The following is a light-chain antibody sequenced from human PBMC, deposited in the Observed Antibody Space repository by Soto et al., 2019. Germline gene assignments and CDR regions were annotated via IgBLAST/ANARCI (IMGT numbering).Light chain of an antibody. V-gene: IGKV3-15*01. CDR1: QSISDT. Sequence: EIVMTQSPATLSVSPGGRATLSCRASQSISDTLAWYQQKPGQAPRLLIYSASRGATGFPARFSGSGSGTDFTLTISSLQSEDFAVYYCQQYKNWPWTVGQGTKWDIK. J-gene: IGKJ1*01. CDR3: QQYKNWPWT. CDR2: SAS.